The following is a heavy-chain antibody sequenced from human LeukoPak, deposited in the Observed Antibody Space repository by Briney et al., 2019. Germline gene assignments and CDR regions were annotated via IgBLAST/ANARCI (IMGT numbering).Heavy chain of an antibody. J-gene: IGHJ4*02. V-gene: IGHV3-23*01. CDR2: ISSSGGST. CDR3: AKEGGSSGYYYVFLDY. CDR1: GFTFSSYS. Sequence: PGGSLRLSCAASGFTFSSYSMNWVRQAPGKGLEWVSGISSSGGSTYYADSVKGRFTISRDNSKNTLFLQMNSLRAEDTAVYYCAKEGGSSGYYYVFLDYWGQGTLVTVSS. D-gene: IGHD3-22*01.